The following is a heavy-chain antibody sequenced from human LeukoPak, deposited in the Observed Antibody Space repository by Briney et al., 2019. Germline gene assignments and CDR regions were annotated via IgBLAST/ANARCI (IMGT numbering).Heavy chain of an antibody. CDR2: IGPYNGNT. J-gene: IGHJ4*02. V-gene: IGHV1-18*01. CDR1: GYTFTRFV. CDR3: ARGGYYGSGSFPDY. D-gene: IGHD3-10*01. Sequence: ASVKVSCKASGYTFTRFVINWVRQAPGQGLEWMGWIGPYNGNTHYAQNLQGRLTMTTDTSTSTAYMALRSLISDDTAVYFCARGGYYGSGSFPDYWGQGTLVTVSS.